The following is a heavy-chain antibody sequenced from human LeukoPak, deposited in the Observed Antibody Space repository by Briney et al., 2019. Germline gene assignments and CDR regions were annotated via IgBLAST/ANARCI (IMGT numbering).Heavy chain of an antibody. CDR3: VRGRLLRSTKYFDY. V-gene: IGHV3-48*03. J-gene: IGHJ4*02. CDR1: GFPVNKYE. D-gene: IGHD2-21*02. CDR2: IDAAATST. Sequence: GGSLRLACAASGFPVNKYEMHWVRQAPGKGLEGVSYIDAAATSTNYADSVWGRFTLSRDNAQNSVHLQMNSLRDEDTAVYYCVRGRLLRSTKYFDYWGQGALVTVSS.